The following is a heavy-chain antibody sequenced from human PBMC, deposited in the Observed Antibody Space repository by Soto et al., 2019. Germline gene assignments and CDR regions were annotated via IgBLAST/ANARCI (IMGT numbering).Heavy chain of an antibody. Sequence: KPSETLSLTCTVSGGSVSSGSYYWSWIRQPPGKGLEWIGYIYYSGSTNYNPSLKSRVTISVDTSKNQFSLKLSSVTAADTAVYYCASAEVWGQGTLVTVSS. V-gene: IGHV4-61*01. CDR2: IYYSGST. CDR3: ASAEV. CDR1: GGSVSSGSYY. J-gene: IGHJ4*02.